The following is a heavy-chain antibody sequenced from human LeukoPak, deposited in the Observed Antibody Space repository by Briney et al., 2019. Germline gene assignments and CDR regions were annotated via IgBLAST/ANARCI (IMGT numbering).Heavy chain of an antibody. CDR2: IGGYNGDT. CDR3: ARDISEGEDY. V-gene: IGHV1-18*01. J-gene: IGHJ4*02. D-gene: IGHD1-14*01. CDR1: GYTFNSYS. Sequence: ASVKVSCKASGYTFNSYSITWFRQAPGQGLEWMGWIGGYNGDTLYPQKFQGRVTVTTDTSSSTAYMELRSLRSDDTAVYYCARDISEGEDYWGQGTLVTVSS.